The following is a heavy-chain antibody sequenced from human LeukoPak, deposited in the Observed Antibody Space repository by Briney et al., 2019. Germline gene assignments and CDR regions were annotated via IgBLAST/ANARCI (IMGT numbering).Heavy chain of an antibody. Sequence: GGSLRLSCAASGFTFSSYEMNWVRQAPGKGLEWVSYISTSGSPIYYGNSMKGRFTVSRDNAKNSLYLQMNSLRAEDTALYYCARRGFYDTSGYLFDHWGQGTLVTVSS. CDR1: GFTFSSYE. V-gene: IGHV3-48*03. CDR2: ISTSGSPI. J-gene: IGHJ4*02. D-gene: IGHD3-22*01. CDR3: ARRGFYDTSGYLFDH.